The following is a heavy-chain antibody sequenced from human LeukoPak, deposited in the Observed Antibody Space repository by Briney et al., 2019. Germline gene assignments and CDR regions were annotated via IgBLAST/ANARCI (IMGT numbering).Heavy chain of an antibody. D-gene: IGHD2-15*01. Sequence: GGSLRLPCAASGFTFSSYAMSWVRQAPGKGLEWVSAISGSGGSTYYADSVKGRFTISRDNSKNTLYLQMNSLRAEDTAVYYCAKDRGGSGGSSSDYWGQGTLVTVSS. CDR2: ISGSGGST. J-gene: IGHJ4*02. V-gene: IGHV3-23*01. CDR1: GFTFSSYA. CDR3: AKDRGGSGGSSSDY.